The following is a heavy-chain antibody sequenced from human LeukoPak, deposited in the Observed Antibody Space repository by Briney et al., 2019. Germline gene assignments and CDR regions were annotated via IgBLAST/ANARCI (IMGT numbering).Heavy chain of an antibody. CDR3: ARDPLLGYCSGGSCYAIDY. J-gene: IGHJ4*02. CDR2: IIPIFGTA. Sequence: ASVKVSCKASGYTFTSYDISWVRQAPGQGLEWMGRIIPIFGTANYAQKFQGRVTITTDESTSTAYMELSSLRSEDTAVYYCARDPLLGYCSGGSCYAIDYWGQGTLVTVSS. V-gene: IGHV1-69*05. D-gene: IGHD2-15*01. CDR1: GYTFTSYD.